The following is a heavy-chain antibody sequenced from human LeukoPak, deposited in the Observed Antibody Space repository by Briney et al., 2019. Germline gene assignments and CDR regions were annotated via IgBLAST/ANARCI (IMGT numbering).Heavy chain of an antibody. D-gene: IGHD6-19*01. CDR2: INVRGGGT. Sequence: GGSLRLSCAASGFTFNSFAFTWVRQAPGRGLEWVSAINVRGGGTYYAESVRGRFTISRDNSKNTLYLQMNSVRAEDTALYYCAKDYRYGSAWGPGTLVVVSS. V-gene: IGHV3-23*01. CDR1: GFTFNSFA. J-gene: IGHJ5*02. CDR3: AKDYRYGSA.